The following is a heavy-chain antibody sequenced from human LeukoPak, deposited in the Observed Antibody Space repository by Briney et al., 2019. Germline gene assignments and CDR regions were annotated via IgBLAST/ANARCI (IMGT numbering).Heavy chain of an antibody. Sequence: GGSLRLSCAASGFTFSSYAMGWVRHARGEWLEWVSAISGSGGSTYYADSVEGRFTISRDNSKNTLYLQMNSLRAEDTAVYYCAKERLVTTMIVVVITGCFDYWGQGTLVTVSS. J-gene: IGHJ4*02. CDR3: AKERLVTTMIVVVITGCFDY. D-gene: IGHD3-22*01. CDR1: GFTFSSYA. CDR2: ISGSGGST. V-gene: IGHV3-23*01.